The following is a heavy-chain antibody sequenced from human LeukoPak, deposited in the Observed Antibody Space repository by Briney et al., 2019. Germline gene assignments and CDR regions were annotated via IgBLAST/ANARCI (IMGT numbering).Heavy chain of an antibody. CDR1: GYTFTGYY. D-gene: IGHD2-2*01. J-gene: IGHJ5*02. CDR2: INPNSGGT. V-gene: IGHV1-2*02. CDR3: ARAGRLSVPAAPRFDP. Sequence: ASVKLSCKASGYTFTGYYIHWVRHAPGQGLEWMGWINPNSGGTNYAQKFQGRVTMTRDTSISTAYTELSRLRSDDTAVYYCARAGRLSVPAAPRFDPWGQGTLVTVSS.